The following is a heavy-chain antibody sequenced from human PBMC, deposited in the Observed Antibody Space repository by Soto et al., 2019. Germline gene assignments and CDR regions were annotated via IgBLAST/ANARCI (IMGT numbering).Heavy chain of an antibody. CDR2: ISSSSSTI. V-gene: IGHV3-48*01. CDR3: ARDSGDTAMANDY. J-gene: IGHJ4*02. D-gene: IGHD5-18*01. CDR1: GFTFSSYS. Sequence: GGSLRLSCAASGFTFSSYSMNWVRQAPGKGLEWVSYISSSSSTIYYADSVKGRFTISRDNAKNSLYLQMNSLRAEDTAVYYCARDSGDTAMANDYWGQGTLVTVSS.